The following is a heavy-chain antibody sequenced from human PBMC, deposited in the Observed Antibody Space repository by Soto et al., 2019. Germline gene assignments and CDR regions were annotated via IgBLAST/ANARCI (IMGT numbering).Heavy chain of an antibody. J-gene: IGHJ3*02. CDR3: ARVGGYDWGDAFDI. CDR2: INHSGST. Sequence: SETLSLTCAVYGGSFSGYYWSWIRQPPGKGLEWIGEINHSGSTNYNPSLKSRVTISVDTSKNQFSLKLSSVTAADTAVYYCARVGGYDWGDAFDIWGQGTMVTVSS. CDR1: GGSFSGYY. D-gene: IGHD5-12*01. V-gene: IGHV4-34*01.